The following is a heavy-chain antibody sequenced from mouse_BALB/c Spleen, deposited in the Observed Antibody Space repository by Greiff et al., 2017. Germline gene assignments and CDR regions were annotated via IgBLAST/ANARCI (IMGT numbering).Heavy chain of an antibody. J-gene: IGHJ4*01. CDR2: IDPANGNT. CDR1: GFNIKDTY. Sequence: EVKLQESGAELVKPGASVKLSCTASGFNIKDTYMHWVKQRPEQGLEWIGRIDPANGNTKYDPKFQGKATITADTSSNTAYLQLSSLTSEDTAVYYCARNYYDYDGYAMDYWGQGTSVTVSS. V-gene: IGHV14-3*02. CDR3: ARNYYDYDGYAMDY. D-gene: IGHD2-4*01.